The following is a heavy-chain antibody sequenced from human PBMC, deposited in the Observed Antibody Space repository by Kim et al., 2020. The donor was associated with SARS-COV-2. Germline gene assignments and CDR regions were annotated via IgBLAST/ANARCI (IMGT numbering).Heavy chain of an antibody. J-gene: IGHJ6*02. Sequence: GGSLRLSCAASGFTVSSNYMSWVRQAPGKGLEWVSVIYSGGSTYYADSVKGRFTISRDNSKNTLYLQMNSLRAEDTAVYYCARTPGVWVEDGGMDVWGQGTTVTVSS. CDR2: IYSGGST. CDR1: GFTVSSNY. V-gene: IGHV3-53*01. CDR3: ARTPGVWVEDGGMDV. D-gene: IGHD3-16*01.